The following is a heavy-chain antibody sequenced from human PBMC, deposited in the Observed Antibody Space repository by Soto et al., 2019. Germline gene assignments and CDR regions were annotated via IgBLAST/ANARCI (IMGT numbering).Heavy chain of an antibody. J-gene: IGHJ6*03. Sequence: GGSLRLSCAASGFTFSSYAMSWVRQAPGKGLEWVSAISGSGGSTYYADSVKGRFTISRDNSKNTLYLQMNSLRAEDTAVYYCAKEGFGIYDFWSGPDVYYYYMDVWGKGTTVTVSS. CDR3: AKEGFGIYDFWSGPDVYYYYMDV. CDR2: ISGSGGST. V-gene: IGHV3-23*01. D-gene: IGHD3-3*01. CDR1: GFTFSSYA.